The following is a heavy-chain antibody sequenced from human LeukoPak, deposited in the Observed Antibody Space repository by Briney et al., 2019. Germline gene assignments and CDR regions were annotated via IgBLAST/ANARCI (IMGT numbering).Heavy chain of an antibody. V-gene: IGHV3-30*18. CDR3: AKDSGFYGSGSPYYYGMDV. CDR1: GFTFSSYG. Sequence: GRSLRLSCAASGFTFSSYGMHWVRQAPGKGLEWVAVISYDGSNKFYADSVKGRFTISRDNSKNTLYLQMNSLRAEDTAVYYCAKDSGFYGSGSPYYYGMDVWGQGTTVTVSS. D-gene: IGHD3-10*01. J-gene: IGHJ6*02. CDR2: ISYDGSNK.